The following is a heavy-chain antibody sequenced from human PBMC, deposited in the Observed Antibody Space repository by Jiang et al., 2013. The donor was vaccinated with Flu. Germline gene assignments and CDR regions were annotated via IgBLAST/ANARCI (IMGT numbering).Heavy chain of an antibody. V-gene: IGHV2-5*05. D-gene: IGHD6-6*01. J-gene: IGHJ5*02. CDR3: AHISDSSSVRFDP. CDR1: GFSLSTTGVG. CDR2: IYSDNDK. Sequence: KPTQTLTLTCTFSGFSLSTTGVGVGWIRQPPGKALEWLALIYSDNDKRYGPSLRSRLTITKDSSKNQVVLTLTNMDPADTATYYCAHISDSSSVRFDPWGQGTLVTVSS.